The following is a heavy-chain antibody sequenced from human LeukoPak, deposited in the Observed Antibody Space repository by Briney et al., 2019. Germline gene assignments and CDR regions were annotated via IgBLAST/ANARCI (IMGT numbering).Heavy chain of an antibody. Sequence: SGPTLVNPTQTLTLTCTFSGFSLSTSGVGVGWIRQPPGKALEWLALIYWNDVKRYSPSLKSRLTITKDTSKNQVVLTMTNMDPVDTATYYCAHIPPFWYYDSSGTNDAFDIWGQGTMVTVSS. D-gene: IGHD3-22*01. V-gene: IGHV2-5*01. CDR3: AHIPPFWYYDSSGTNDAFDI. J-gene: IGHJ3*02. CDR1: GFSLSTSGVG. CDR2: IYWNDVK.